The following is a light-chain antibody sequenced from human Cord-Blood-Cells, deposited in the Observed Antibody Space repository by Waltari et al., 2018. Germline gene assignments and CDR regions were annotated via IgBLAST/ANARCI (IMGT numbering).Light chain of an antibody. Sequence: QSALTQPASVSGSPGQSITISCTGTSSDVGSYNLVSWYQQHPGKAPKLMIYEGSKRPSGVSSRSSGSKSGNTASLTISGLQAEVVADDYCCSYSGSSTWVFGGGTKLTVL. V-gene: IGLV2-23*01. CDR3: CSYSGSSTWV. CDR2: EGS. CDR1: SSDVGSYNL. J-gene: IGLJ3*02.